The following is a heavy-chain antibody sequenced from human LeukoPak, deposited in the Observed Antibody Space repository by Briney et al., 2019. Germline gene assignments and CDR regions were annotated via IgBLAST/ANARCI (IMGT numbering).Heavy chain of an antibody. CDR2: IYYSGST. Sequence: KTSETLSLTCTVSGGSISSYYWSWIRQPPGKGLEWIGYIYYSGSTNYNPSLKSRVTMSVDTSKNQFSLKLSSVTAADTAVYYCASHVRGGGWFDPWGQGTLVTVSS. D-gene: IGHD4-23*01. V-gene: IGHV4-59*08. CDR1: GGSISSYY. CDR3: ASHVRGGGWFDP. J-gene: IGHJ5*02.